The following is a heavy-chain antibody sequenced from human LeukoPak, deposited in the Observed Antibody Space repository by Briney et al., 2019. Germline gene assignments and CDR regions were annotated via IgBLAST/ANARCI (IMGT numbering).Heavy chain of an antibody. D-gene: IGHD3-9*01. CDR2: INHSGST. J-gene: IGHJ4*02. CDR1: GGSFSGYY. CDR3: ATVLRYFDWLRGLFDY. V-gene: IGHV4-34*01. Sequence: TSETLSLTCAVYGGSFSGYYWSWIRQPPGKGLEWIGEINHSGSTNYNPSLKSRVTISVDTSKNQFSLKLSSVTAADTAVYYCATVLRYFDWLRGLFDYWGQGTLVTVSS.